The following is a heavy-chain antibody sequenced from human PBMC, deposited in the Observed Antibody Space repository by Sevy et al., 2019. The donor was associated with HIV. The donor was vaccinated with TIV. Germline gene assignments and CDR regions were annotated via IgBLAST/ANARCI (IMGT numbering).Heavy chain of an antibody. V-gene: IGHV3-7*01. Sequence: GGSLRLSCAASGFTFSSYWMSWVRQAPGKGLEWVANIKQDGSEKYYVDSVKGRFTISRDNAKNSLYLQMNSLRAEDTAVYYCARGSHSRGWYDHPAYYYYYGMDVWGQGTTVTVSS. CDR2: IKQDGSEK. J-gene: IGHJ6*02. CDR1: GFTFSSYW. CDR3: ARGSHSRGWYDHPAYYYYYGMDV. D-gene: IGHD6-19*01.